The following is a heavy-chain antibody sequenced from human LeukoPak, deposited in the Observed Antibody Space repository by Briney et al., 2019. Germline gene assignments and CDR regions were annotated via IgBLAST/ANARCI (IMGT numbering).Heavy chain of an antibody. V-gene: IGHV3-21*01. CDR3: ARWGGYNPFDY. CDR1: GFTFSSYA. D-gene: IGHD5-24*01. J-gene: IGHJ4*02. CDR2: ISSSSSYI. Sequence: GGSLRLSCAASGFTFSSYAMSWVRQAPGKGLEWVSSISSSSSYIYYADSVKGRFTISRDNAKNSLYLQMNSLRAEDTAVYYCARWGGYNPFDYWGQGTLVTVSS.